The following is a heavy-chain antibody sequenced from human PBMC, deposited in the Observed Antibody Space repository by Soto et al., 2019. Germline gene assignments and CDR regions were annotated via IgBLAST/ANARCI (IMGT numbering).Heavy chain of an antibody. Sequence: SETLSLTCAVYGGSFSGYYWSWIRQPPGKGLEWIGEINHSGSTNYNPSLKSRVTISVDTSKNQFSLKLSSVTAADTAVYYCARGWREEQLVVGGWFDPWGQGTLVTVSS. J-gene: IGHJ5*02. CDR2: INHSGST. CDR3: ARGWREEQLVVGGWFDP. V-gene: IGHV4-34*01. D-gene: IGHD6-6*01. CDR1: GGSFSGYY.